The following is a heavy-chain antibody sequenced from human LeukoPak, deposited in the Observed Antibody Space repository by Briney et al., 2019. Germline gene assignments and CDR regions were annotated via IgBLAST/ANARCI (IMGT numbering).Heavy chain of an antibody. D-gene: IGHD3-16*01. CDR3: AIWETDQGGEFDS. Sequence: GGSLRLSCAASGFTVSSNYINWVRQAPGKGLEWVSLIYSGGTTYYADSVKGRFTISRDNARNSLYLQMNGLRVEDTAVYFCAIWETDQGGEFDSWGQGTLVTVSS. V-gene: IGHV3-53*01. J-gene: IGHJ4*02. CDR1: GFTVSSNY. CDR2: IYSGGTT.